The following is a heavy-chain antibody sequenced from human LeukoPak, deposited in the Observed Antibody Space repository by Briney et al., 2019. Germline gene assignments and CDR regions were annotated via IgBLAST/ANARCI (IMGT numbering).Heavy chain of an antibody. CDR2: IYPGDSDT. V-gene: IGHV5-51*01. Sequence: GESLKISCKGSGYSITSYWIGWVRQMPGKGLEWMGIIYPGDSDTRYSPSFQGQVTISADKSISTAYLQWSSLKASDTAMYYCARQGYSSGWHYGYWGQGTLVTVSS. CDR3: ARQGYSSGWHYGY. D-gene: IGHD6-19*01. J-gene: IGHJ4*02. CDR1: GYSITSYW.